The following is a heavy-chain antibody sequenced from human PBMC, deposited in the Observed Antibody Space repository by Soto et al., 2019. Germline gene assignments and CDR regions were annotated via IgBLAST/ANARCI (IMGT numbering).Heavy chain of an antibody. Sequence: QVQLVQSGAEVKKPGASVEVSCKASGYTFTGYYMHWVRQAPGQGLEWMGWINPNSGGTNYAQKFQGWVTMTRDTSISTAYMELSRLRSDDTAVYYCARGLAMKGYCSGGSCPYYYYYGMDVWGQGTTVTVSS. CDR2: INPNSGGT. V-gene: IGHV1-2*04. J-gene: IGHJ6*02. D-gene: IGHD2-15*01. CDR1: GYTFTGYY. CDR3: ARGLAMKGYCSGGSCPYYYYYGMDV.